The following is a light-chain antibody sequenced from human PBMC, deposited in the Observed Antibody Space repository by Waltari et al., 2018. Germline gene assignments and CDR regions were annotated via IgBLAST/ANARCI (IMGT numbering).Light chain of an antibody. V-gene: IGKV1-12*01. CDR3: QQGNSFPPT. J-gene: IGKJ1*01. CDR1: QGISNW. Sequence: DIQMTQFPSAVSASVGDRVTMTCRASQGISNWLAWYQQKPGKAPKLLIYGASILQTGVPSRFSAGGSGTDFTLTISNLQPDDFATYFCQQGNSFPPTFGQGTKVEGK. CDR2: GAS.